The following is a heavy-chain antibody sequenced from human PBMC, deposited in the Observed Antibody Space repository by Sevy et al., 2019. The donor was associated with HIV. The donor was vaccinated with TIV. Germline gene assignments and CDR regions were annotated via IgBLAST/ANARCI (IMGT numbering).Heavy chain of an antibody. Sequence: ASVKVSCKTSGYTFTSYYMHWVRQAPGQGLEWMGIINPSGGSTSYAQKFQGRVTMTRDTSTSTVYMELSSRRSEDTAVYYCAGEVAHDSSGYYRRGGGGFDYWGQGTLVTVSS. CDR1: GYTFTSYY. D-gene: IGHD3-22*01. J-gene: IGHJ4*02. CDR3: AGEVAHDSSGYYRRGGGGFDY. CDR2: INPSGGST. V-gene: IGHV1-46*01.